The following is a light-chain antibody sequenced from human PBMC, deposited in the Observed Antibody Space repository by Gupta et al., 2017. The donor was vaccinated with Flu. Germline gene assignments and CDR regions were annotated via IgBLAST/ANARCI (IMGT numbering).Light chain of an antibody. Sequence: GGRVSITCRPSQTIGYYFNWYHQIPEKATKLLLYAACKLQSGAPSRFSGRWSGKEFPITSSLLPHEDFAYYYQQHGYSTPCTFGHGTKVEIK. CDR3: QHGYSTPCT. J-gene: IGKJ1*01. V-gene: IGKV1-39*01. CDR1: QTIGYY. CDR2: AAC.